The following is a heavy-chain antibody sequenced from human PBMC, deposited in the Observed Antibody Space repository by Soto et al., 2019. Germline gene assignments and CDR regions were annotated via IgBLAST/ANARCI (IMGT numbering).Heavy chain of an antibody. CDR1: GYTFTGYY. D-gene: IGHD3-10*01. CDR2: ISAYNSNI. CDR3: AKGPGGAPYYYYGLDV. V-gene: IGHV1-18*04. J-gene: IGHJ6*02. Sequence: ASVKVSCKASGYTFTGYYMHWVRQAPGHGLEWMGWISAYNSNIQYVQKLQGRVTMTIDTSTSTAFMELTNLRSDDTAVYYCAKGPGGAPYYYYGLDVWGQGTTVTVSS.